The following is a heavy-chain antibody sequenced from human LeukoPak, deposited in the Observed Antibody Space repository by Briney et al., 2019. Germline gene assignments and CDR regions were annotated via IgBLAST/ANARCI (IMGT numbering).Heavy chain of an antibody. J-gene: IGHJ4*02. V-gene: IGHV3-9*01. Sequence: GRSLRLSCAASGFIFDDYAMHWVRQVPGKGLEWVSGISWNSGSIVYADSVRGRFTISRDNAKNSLYLQMNSLRAEDTAVYYCARGDPYYYDSSGVDYWGQGTLVTVSS. CDR1: GFIFDDYA. CDR2: ISWNSGSI. D-gene: IGHD3-22*01. CDR3: ARGDPYYYDSSGVDY.